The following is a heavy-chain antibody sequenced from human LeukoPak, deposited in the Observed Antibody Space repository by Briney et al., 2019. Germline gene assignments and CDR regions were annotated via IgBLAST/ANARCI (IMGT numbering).Heavy chain of an antibody. CDR2: ISSSRTTI. J-gene: IGHJ4*02. CDR3: AKDPRVGSRVATPCH. D-gene: IGHD5-24*01. CDR1: GFTFSSYS. Sequence: PGGSLRLSCAASGFTFSSYSMNWVRQAPGKGLEWISYISSSRTTIYYAGSVKGRFTISRDNAQNSLYLQMNSLRAEDTAVYYCAKDPRVGSRVATPCHWGQGTLVTVSS. V-gene: IGHV3-48*01.